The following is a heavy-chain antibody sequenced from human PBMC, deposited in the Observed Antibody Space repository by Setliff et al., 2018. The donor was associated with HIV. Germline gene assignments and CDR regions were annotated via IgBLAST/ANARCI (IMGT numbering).Heavy chain of an antibody. D-gene: IGHD5-12*01. Sequence: GASVKVSCKTSGYTFTGYYMHWVRQAPGQGVEWMGWIFPGSGGTDYAQKFEGRVTMTRDTSISTAYMELSRLTSDDTAVYYCARGVDIRGLYYFDYWGQGTLVTVSS. CDR3: ARGVDIRGLYYFDY. J-gene: IGHJ4*02. V-gene: IGHV1-2*02. CDR1: GYTFTGYY. CDR2: IFPGSGGT.